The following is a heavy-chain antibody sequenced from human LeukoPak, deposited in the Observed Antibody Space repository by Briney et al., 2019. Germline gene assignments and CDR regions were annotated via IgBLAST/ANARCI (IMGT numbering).Heavy chain of an antibody. J-gene: IGHJ4*02. V-gene: IGHV3-30-3*01. D-gene: IGHD6-19*01. CDR2: ISYDGSNK. Sequence: GGSLRLSCAASGFTFSSYAMHWVRQAPGKGLEWVAVISYDGSNKYYADSVKGRFTISRDNSKNTLYLQMNSLRAEDTAVYYCARVGSWVPRPGGIAVAGLTFDYWGQGTLVTVSS. CDR3: ARVGSWVPRPGGIAVAGLTFDY. CDR1: GFTFSSYA.